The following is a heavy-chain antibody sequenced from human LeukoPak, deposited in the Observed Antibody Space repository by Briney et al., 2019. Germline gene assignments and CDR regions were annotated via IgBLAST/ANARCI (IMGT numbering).Heavy chain of an antibody. Sequence: PGGSLRLSCAASGFTFSNAWMSWVRQAPGRGLEWVGRIKRKGDDGTIDYAAPVKGRLSISRDDSKNTLYLQMKSLKSEDTAVYYCTAGTGRSDFDHWGQGTLVTVSS. V-gene: IGHV3-15*01. CDR2: IKRKGDDGTI. CDR3: TAGTGRSDFDH. D-gene: IGHD3/OR15-3a*01. CDR1: GFTFSNAW. J-gene: IGHJ4*02.